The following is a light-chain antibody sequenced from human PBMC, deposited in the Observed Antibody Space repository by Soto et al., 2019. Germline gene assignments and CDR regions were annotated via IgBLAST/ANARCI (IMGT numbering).Light chain of an antibody. CDR1: QTVRNN. CDR3: QQQSNWAFA. Sequence: TLSLSPGERATLSCRASQTVRNNLAWYQQRPGQAPRLLIYDVSSRATGIPARFRGIGSGTDFTLTISSLEPEDFAVYYCQQQSNWAFAFGGGKKVDTK. J-gene: IGKJ4*01. CDR2: DVS. V-gene: IGKV3-11*01.